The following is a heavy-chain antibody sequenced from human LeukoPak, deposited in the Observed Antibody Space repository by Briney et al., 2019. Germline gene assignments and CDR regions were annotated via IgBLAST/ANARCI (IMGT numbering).Heavy chain of an antibody. CDR1: GVTFSYYW. CDR3: VREGGYDPFEN. V-gene: IGHV3-74*01. J-gene: IGHJ4*02. D-gene: IGHD5-12*01. CDR2: IDSDGSSR. Sequence: GGSLRLSCAASGVTFSYYWMHWVRQAPGKGLVRVSRIDSDGSSRSYAGSVKGRFTISRDNAKNTLYLQMNSLRAEDTVVYYCVREGGYDPFENWGQGTLVTVSS.